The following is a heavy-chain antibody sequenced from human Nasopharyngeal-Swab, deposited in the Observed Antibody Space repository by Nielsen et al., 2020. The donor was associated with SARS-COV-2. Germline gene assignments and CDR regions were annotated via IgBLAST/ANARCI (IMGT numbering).Heavy chain of an antibody. V-gene: IGHV4-39*07. D-gene: IGHD3-3*01. CDR2: IYYSGST. J-gene: IGHJ6*02. Sequence: SETLSLTCTVSGGSISSSSYYWGWIRQPPGKGLEWIGSIYYSGSTYYNPSLKGRVTTSVDTSKNQFSLKLSSVTAADTAVYYCARLGYYDFWSGYYTYFYGLDVWGQGTTVTVSS. CDR3: ARLGYYDFWSGYYTYFYGLDV. CDR1: GGSISSSSYY.